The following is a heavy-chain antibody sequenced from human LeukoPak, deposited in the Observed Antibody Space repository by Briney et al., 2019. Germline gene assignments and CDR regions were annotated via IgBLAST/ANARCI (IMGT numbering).Heavy chain of an antibody. CDR1: EFTFSTYA. J-gene: IGHJ6*03. V-gene: IGHV3-30*06. D-gene: IGHD5-18*01. CDR2: ISSDGSDK. Sequence: GGSLRLSCEASEFTFSTYAMHWVRQAPGKRLEWVAVISSDGSDKYYADSVTGRFAISRDIPKNTLYLRMNSLKVEDTAVYFCASQDSSLDYYHTYMDVWGKGTTVTVSS. CDR3: ASQDSSLDYYHTYMDV.